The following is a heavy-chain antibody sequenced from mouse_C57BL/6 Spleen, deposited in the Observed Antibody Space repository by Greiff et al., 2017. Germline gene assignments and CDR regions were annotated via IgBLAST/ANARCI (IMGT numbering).Heavy chain of an antibody. CDR3: ARSLDGYDRYFDV. D-gene: IGHD2-2*01. J-gene: IGHJ1*03. CDR2: INPNNGGT. V-gene: IGHV1-18*01. Sequence: VQLKQSGPELVKPGASVKIPCKASGYTFTDYNMDWVKQSHGKSLEWIGDINPNNGGTIYNQKFKGKATLTVDKSSSTAYMELRSLTSEDTAVYYCARSLDGYDRYFDVWGTGTTVTVSS. CDR1: GYTFTDYN.